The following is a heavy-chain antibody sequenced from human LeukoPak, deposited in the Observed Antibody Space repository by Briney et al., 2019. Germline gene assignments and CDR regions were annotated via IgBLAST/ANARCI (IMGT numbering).Heavy chain of an antibody. CDR3: ARDDYSNYIMDV. CDR1: GGTFSSYA. Sequence: ASVKVSCKASGGTFSSYAISWVRQAPGQGLEWMGGIIPIFGTANYAQKFQGRVTITADESTSTAYMELSSLRSDDTAVYYCARDDYSNYIMDVWGQGTTVTVSS. V-gene: IGHV1-69*13. CDR2: IIPIFGTA. J-gene: IGHJ6*02. D-gene: IGHD4-11*01.